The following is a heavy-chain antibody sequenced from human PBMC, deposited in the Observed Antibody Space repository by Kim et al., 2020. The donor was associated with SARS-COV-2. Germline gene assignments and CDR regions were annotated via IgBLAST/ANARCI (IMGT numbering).Heavy chain of an antibody. D-gene: IGHD4-4*01. J-gene: IGHJ3*02. V-gene: IGHV3-23*01. Sequence: VKGRFTISRDNSKNTLYLQMNSLRAEDTAIYYCAKTRKISIYLTPDAVDIWGPGTLVTVSS. CDR3: AKTRKISIYLTPDAVDI.